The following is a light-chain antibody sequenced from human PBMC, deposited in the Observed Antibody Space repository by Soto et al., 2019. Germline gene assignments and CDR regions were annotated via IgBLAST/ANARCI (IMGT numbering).Light chain of an antibody. V-gene: IGKV1-9*01. CDR2: AAS. Sequence: IQLTQSPSSLSASVGDRVTITCRASQGISSYLAWYQQKPGKAPKLLIYAASTLQSGVPSRFSGSGSVTDFSLTISSLRPEDVATYYCQRYNGAPPWTFGQGTKV. CDR3: QRYNGAPPWT. CDR1: QGISSY. J-gene: IGKJ1*01.